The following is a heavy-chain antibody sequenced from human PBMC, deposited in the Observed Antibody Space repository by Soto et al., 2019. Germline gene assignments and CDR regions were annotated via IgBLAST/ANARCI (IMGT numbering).Heavy chain of an antibody. J-gene: IGHJ6*02. CDR1: GGTFSSYA. V-gene: IGHV1-69*13. CDR3: ARDAMGGSGGNSDYYYYYGMDV. CDR2: IIPIFGTA. Sequence: SVKVSCKASGGTFSSYAISWVRQAPGQGLEWMGGIIPIFGTANYAQKFQGRVTITADESTSTAYMELSSLRSEDTAVYYCARDAMGGSGGNSDYYYYYGMDVWGQGTTVTVSS. D-gene: IGHD3-10*01.